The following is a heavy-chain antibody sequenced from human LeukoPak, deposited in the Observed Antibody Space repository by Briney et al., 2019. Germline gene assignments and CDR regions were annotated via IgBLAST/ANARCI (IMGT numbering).Heavy chain of an antibody. V-gene: IGHV3-21*01. J-gene: IGHJ4*02. D-gene: IGHD6-13*01. CDR3: ARGGSSSWPSDY. CDR1: GFTFSSYS. Sequence: GGSLRLSCAASGFTFSSYSMNWVRQAPGKGLEWVSSISSSSYIYYADSVKGRFTISRDNTKNSLYLQMNSLRAEDTAVYYCARGGSSSWPSDYWGQGTLVTVSS. CDR2: ISSSSYI.